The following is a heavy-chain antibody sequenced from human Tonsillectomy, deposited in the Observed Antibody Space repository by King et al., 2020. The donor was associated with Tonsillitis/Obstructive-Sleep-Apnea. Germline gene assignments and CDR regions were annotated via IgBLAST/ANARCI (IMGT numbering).Heavy chain of an antibody. D-gene: IGHD3-22*01. V-gene: IGHV4-59*01. J-gene: IGHJ6*02. Sequence: VQLQESGPGLVKPSETLSLTCTVSGGSISSYYWSWIRQPPGKGLEWIGYIHYSGSTNYNPSLKSRVTISVDTSKSQFSLKLSSVTAADTAVYYCARDPRGYDSSGYYYYYGMDVWGQGTTVTVSS. CDR3: ARDPRGYDSSGYYYYYGMDV. CDR2: IHYSGST. CDR1: GGSISSYY.